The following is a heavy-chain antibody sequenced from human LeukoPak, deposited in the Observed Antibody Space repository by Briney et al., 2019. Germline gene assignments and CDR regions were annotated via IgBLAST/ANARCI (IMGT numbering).Heavy chain of an antibody. CDR1: GGSISSYY. Sequence: PSETLSLTCTVSGGSISSYYWSWFRQPPGKGLEWIGYIYHSGSTNYNPSLKSRVTISGDTSKNQFSLKLSSVTAADTAVYYCARHARPMVRGVIIGWYFDYWGQGTLVTVSS. V-gene: IGHV4-59*08. J-gene: IGHJ4*02. CDR3: ARHARPMVRGVIIGWYFDY. D-gene: IGHD3-10*01. CDR2: IYHSGST.